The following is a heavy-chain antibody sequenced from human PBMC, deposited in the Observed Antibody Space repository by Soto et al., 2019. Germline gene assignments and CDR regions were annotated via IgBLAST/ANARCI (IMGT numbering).Heavy chain of an antibody. V-gene: IGHV4-34*01. CDR3: AGTYYYESSGFWHL. D-gene: IGHD3-22*01. CDR1: GGSFSCYY. J-gene: IGHJ5*02. Sequence: SETLSLTCAVYGGSFSCYYWSWIRQPPGKGLEWIGEINHSGSTNYNPSLKSRVTISVDTSKNQFSLKLSSVTAADTAVYYCAGTYYYESSGFWHLWGQGTLVTVSS. CDR2: INHSGST.